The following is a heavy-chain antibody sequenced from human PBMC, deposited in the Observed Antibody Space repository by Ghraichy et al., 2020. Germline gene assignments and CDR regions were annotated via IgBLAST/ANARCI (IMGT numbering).Heavy chain of an antibody. CDR3: ARAAYGAAEYFQH. Sequence: SKTLSLTCTVSGGSISNYYWTWIRQPPGKGLEWIGFVYYSGSTNYNPSLKGRVTISVDTSKNQFSLKLSSVTAADTVVYYCARAAYGAAEYFQHWGQGTLVTVSS. CDR1: GGSISNYY. D-gene: IGHD2-21*01. CDR2: VYYSGST. J-gene: IGHJ1*01. V-gene: IGHV4-59*01.